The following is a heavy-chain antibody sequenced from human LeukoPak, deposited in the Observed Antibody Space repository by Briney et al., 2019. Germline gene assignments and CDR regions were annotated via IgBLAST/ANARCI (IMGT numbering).Heavy chain of an antibody. CDR3: ARDLSSTFNWKLDY. CDR2: INPNSGVT. Sequence: ASVKVSCKASGYTVSDYFIHWVRQAPAQGLEWIGRINPNSGVTEYAQNFQGRVTMTRDTSISASYMELNRLTSDDTAIYYCARDLSSTFNWKLDYWGQGTLVTVSS. D-gene: IGHD1-20*01. CDR1: GYTVSDYF. V-gene: IGHV1-2*06. J-gene: IGHJ4*02.